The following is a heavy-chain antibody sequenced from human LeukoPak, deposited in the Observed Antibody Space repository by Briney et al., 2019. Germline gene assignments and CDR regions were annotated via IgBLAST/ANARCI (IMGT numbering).Heavy chain of an antibody. Sequence: GGSLRLSCAASEFTFSSYAMSWVRQAPGKGLEWVSAISGSGGNTYYADSVKGRFTISRDNSKNTLYLQMNSLRADDTAVYYCAKSGDSSGFSHTPFDFWGQGTLVTVSS. D-gene: IGHD3-22*01. CDR2: ISGSGGNT. V-gene: IGHV3-23*01. J-gene: IGHJ4*02. CDR3: AKSGDSSGFSHTPFDF. CDR1: EFTFSSYA.